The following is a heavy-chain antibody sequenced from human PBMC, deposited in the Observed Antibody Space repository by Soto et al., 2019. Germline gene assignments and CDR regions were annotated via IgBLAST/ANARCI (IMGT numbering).Heavy chain of an antibody. CDR3: AREENIVVVPAATTQTHYGMDV. D-gene: IGHD2-2*01. J-gene: IGHJ6*02. CDR2: IIPIFGTA. Sequence: GASMKVSCKASGGTFSSYAISWVRQAPGQRLEWMGGIIPIFGTANYAQKFQGRVTITADESTSTAYMELSSLRSEDTAVYYCAREENIVVVPAATTQTHYGMDVWGQGTTVTVSS. V-gene: IGHV1-69*13. CDR1: GGTFSSYA.